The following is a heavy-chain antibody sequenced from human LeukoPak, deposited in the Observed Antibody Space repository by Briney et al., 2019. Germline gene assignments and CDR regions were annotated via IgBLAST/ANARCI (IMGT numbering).Heavy chain of an antibody. CDR2: IYSGGST. V-gene: IGHV3-66*01. J-gene: IGHJ4*02. CDR1: EFSVGSNY. D-gene: IGHD3-22*01. Sequence: GGSLRLSCAASEFSVGSNYMTWVRQAPGKGLEWVSLIYSGGSTYYADSVKGRFTISRDNSKNTLYLQMNSLRAEDTAVYYCARDYYDSSGYYSDEVYWGQGTLVTVSS. CDR3: ARDYYDSSGYYSDEVY.